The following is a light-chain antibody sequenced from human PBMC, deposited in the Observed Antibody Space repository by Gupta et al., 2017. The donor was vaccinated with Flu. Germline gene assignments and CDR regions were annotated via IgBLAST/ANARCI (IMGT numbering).Light chain of an antibody. CDR2: GAS. CDR1: QSVNSD. CDR3: QQYNDWPAT. J-gene: IGKJ4*01. V-gene: IGKV3-15*01. Sequence: GETATLSCRPSQSVNSDLAWYQQKPGQAPRLLIFGASTRATGIPARFSGSGSGTEFTLTISSLQSEDFAVYLCQQYNDWPATFGGGTKVEIK.